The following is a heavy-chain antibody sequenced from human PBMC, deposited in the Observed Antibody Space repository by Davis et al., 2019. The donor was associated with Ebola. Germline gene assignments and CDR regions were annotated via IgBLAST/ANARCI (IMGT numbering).Heavy chain of an antibody. J-gene: IGHJ4*02. CDR3: ARDKDIIGVASSYFDY. CDR2: ISGSGATT. V-gene: IGHV3-23*01. D-gene: IGHD6-13*01. Sequence: GESLKISCAASGFTFSNYAMSWVRQAPGKGLEWVSGISGSGATTYYADSVKGRFTISRDNSKNTLYLQMNSLRAEDTAVYFCARDKDIIGVASSYFDYWGQGNLVTVSS. CDR1: GFTFSNYA.